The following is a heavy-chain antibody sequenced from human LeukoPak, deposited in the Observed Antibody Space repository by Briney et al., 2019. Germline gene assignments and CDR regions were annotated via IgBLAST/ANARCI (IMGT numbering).Heavy chain of an antibody. CDR2: IRSETHGGTT. J-gene: IGHJ4*02. Sequence: GGSLRLSCTASGFTSGDHAMNWFRQAPGKGLEWVGFIRSETHGGTTEYAASVKGRFTISRDDCKGIAYLQMNSLKTEDTAVYYCSRAYVAAGHLFDYWGQGTLVTVSS. CDR1: GFTSGDHA. D-gene: IGHD6-13*01. V-gene: IGHV3-49*03. CDR3: SRAYVAAGHLFDY.